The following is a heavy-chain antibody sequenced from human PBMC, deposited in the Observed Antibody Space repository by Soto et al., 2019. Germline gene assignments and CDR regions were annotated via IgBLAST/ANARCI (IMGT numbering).Heavy chain of an antibody. CDR3: ARRTVRYDISVRGHYYGLDV. V-gene: IGHV1-69*13. CDR1: GGTFSSYA. J-gene: IGHJ6*02. Sequence: AASVKVSCKASGGTFSSYAISWVRQAPGQGLEWMGGIIPIFGTANYAQKFQGRVTITADESTSTAYMELSSLRSEDMAVYFCARRTVRYDISVRGHYYGLDVWGQGTAVTVSS. D-gene: IGHD3-9*01. CDR2: IIPIFGTA.